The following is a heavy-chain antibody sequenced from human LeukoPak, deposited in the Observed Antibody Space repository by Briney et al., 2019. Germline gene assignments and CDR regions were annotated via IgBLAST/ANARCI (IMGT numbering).Heavy chain of an antibody. V-gene: IGHV4-34*01. Sequence: SETLSLTCAVYGGSFSGYYWSWIRQPPGKGLEWIGEINHSGSTNYNPSLKSRVTTSVDTSKNQFSLKLSSVTAADTAVYYCARSPLLYCSSTSCPFDYWGQGTLVTVSS. CDR1: GGSFSGYY. CDR2: INHSGST. CDR3: ARSPLLYCSSTSCPFDY. J-gene: IGHJ4*02. D-gene: IGHD2-2*01.